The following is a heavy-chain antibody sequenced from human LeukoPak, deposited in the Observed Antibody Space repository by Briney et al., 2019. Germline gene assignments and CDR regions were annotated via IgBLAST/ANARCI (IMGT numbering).Heavy chain of an antibody. Sequence: GGSLRLSCAASGFTVNSHYMSWVRQAPGKGLERVSIIYDGGTTSYEDSVKGRFTISRDNSNNILYLQMSSLRAEDTAVYYCATVAGGTYHFDLWGQGALVTVSS. D-gene: IGHD1-26*01. V-gene: IGHV3-53*01. J-gene: IGHJ4*02. CDR1: GFTVNSHY. CDR3: ATVAGGTYHFDL. CDR2: IYDGGTT.